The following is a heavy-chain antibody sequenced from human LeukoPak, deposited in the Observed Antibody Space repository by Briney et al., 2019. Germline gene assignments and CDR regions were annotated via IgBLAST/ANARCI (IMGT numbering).Heavy chain of an antibody. Sequence: EGSLRLSCAASGFTVSSSYMSWVRQTLGRGLEWVSIIYSSGSTYYADSVKGRFTISRDNSKNTVYLQMNRLRAEDTAVYYCARVDYDGDYSFWGQGTLVTVSS. J-gene: IGHJ1*01. V-gene: IGHV3-66*01. CDR2: IYSSGST. D-gene: IGHD4-17*01. CDR1: GFTVSSSY. CDR3: ARVDYDGDYSF.